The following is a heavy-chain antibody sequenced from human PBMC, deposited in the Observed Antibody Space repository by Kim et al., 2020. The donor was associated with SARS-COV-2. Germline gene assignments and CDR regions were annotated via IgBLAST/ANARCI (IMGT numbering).Heavy chain of an antibody. CDR1: EFTFSSYA. D-gene: IGHD6-13*01. Sequence: GGSLRLSCEASEFTFSSYAMSWVRQAPGKGLEWVSAISGSGGSTYYADSVKGRFTISRDNSKNSLSLQMHSLRAEDTAVYYCAKGPYSSSWYFFQHWGQGILVTVSS. V-gene: IGHV3-23*01. J-gene: IGHJ1*01. CDR3: AKGPYSSSWYFFQH. CDR2: ISGSGGST.